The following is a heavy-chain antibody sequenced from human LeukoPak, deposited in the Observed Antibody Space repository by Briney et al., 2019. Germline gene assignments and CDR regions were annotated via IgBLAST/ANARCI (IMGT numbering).Heavy chain of an antibody. Sequence: SETLSLTCVVSGGSFSGYYWSWIRQPPGRGLEWIGEINHGGRTNYSPSLKSRVTISVDTSKNQFSLNLSSVTAADTAVYYCARGLELGYCSGASCYIWFDPWGQGTLVTVSS. V-gene: IGHV4-34*01. J-gene: IGHJ5*02. CDR3: ARGLELGYCSGASCYIWFDP. CDR2: INHGGRT. CDR1: GGSFSGYY. D-gene: IGHD2-2*02.